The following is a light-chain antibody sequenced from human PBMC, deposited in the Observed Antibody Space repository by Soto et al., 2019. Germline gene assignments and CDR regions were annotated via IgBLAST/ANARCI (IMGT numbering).Light chain of an antibody. Sequence: QSVLTQPPSASGAPGQRVTISSSGSSSNIGSNTVNWYQQLPGTAPKLLIYNSDQRPSGVPDRFSGSKSGTSASLVISGLQSEDEADYYCAAWDDSLNGLIFGGGTMVTVL. CDR1: SSNIGSNT. V-gene: IGLV1-44*01. J-gene: IGLJ2*01. CDR2: NSD. CDR3: AAWDDSLNGLI.